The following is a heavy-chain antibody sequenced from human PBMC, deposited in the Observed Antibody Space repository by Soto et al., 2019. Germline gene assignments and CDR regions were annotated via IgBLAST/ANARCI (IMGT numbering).Heavy chain of an antibody. J-gene: IGHJ4*02. CDR2: INAGKGDT. V-gene: IGHV1-3*01. CDR3: ARNILGGTTDY. Sequence: GASVKVSCKASGYTFTNHAIHWVRQAPGQGLEWMGWINAGKGDTKYPQRFQGRVTITRDTSASTANMELRSLRSEDTAVYYCARNILGGTTDYWGPGTLVTVSS. CDR1: GYTFTNHA. D-gene: IGHD1-7*01.